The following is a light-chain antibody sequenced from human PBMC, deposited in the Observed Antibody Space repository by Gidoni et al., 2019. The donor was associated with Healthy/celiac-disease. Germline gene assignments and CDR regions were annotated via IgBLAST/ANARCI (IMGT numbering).Light chain of an antibody. CDR3: QQYNNWPPPYT. J-gene: IGKJ2*01. V-gene: IGKV3-15*01. CDR2: GAS. CDR1: QCVSSN. Sequence: IVMTQSPATLSVSPGERATLSCRASQCVSSNLAWYQQKPGQAPRLLIYGASTRATGIPARFSGSGSGTEFTLTISSLQSEDFAVYYCQQYNNWPPPYTFGQGTKLEIK.